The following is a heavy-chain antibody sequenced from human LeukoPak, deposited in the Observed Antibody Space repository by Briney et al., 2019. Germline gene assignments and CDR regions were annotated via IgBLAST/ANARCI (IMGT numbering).Heavy chain of an antibody. Sequence: QPGGSLRLSCAASGFTVSSNYMTWVRQAPGKGLEWVSVIYSGDSTYYADSVKGRFTISRDSSKNTLYLQMNSLRAEDTAVYYCARDYGDYFDYWGQGTLVTVSS. CDR3: ARDYGDYFDY. CDR1: GFTVSSNY. V-gene: IGHV3-53*01. J-gene: IGHJ4*02. D-gene: IGHD4-17*01. CDR2: IYSGDST.